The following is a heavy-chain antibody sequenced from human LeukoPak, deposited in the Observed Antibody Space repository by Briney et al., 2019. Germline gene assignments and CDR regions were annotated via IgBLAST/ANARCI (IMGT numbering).Heavy chain of an antibody. CDR1: GFTFSSSA. J-gene: IGHJ4*02. CDR3: AKPRPGYDFWSGYDYFDY. V-gene: IGHV3-23*01. D-gene: IGHD3-3*01. Sequence: GGSLRLSCAASGFTFSSSAMSWVRQAPGKGLEWVSAISGSGGSTYYADSAKGRFNIPRDNSKNTLYLQMNSLRAEDTAVYYCAKPRPGYDFWSGYDYFDYWGQGTLVTVSS. CDR2: ISGSGGST.